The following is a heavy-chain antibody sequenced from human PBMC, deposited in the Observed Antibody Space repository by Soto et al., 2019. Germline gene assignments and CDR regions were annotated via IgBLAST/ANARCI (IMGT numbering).Heavy chain of an antibody. V-gene: IGHV1-18*01. CDR2: ISAYNGNT. D-gene: IGHD3-10*01. Sequence: ASVKVSCKASGYTFTSYGISWVRQAPGQGLEWMGWISAYNGNTNYAQKLQGRVTMTTDTSTSPAYMELRSLRSDDTAVYYCARANRSGSPNTCLGYYYHIDVRGKGPTVTVSS. J-gene: IGHJ6*03. CDR3: ARANRSGSPNTCLGYYYHIDV. CDR1: GYTFTSYG.